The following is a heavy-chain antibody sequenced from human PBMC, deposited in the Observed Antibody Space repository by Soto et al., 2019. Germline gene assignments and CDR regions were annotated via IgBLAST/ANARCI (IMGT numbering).Heavy chain of an antibody. CDR1: GFAFSNFA. Sequence: GGSLRLSCAASGFAFSNFAMRWVRQDPTKGLEWVSVIRYDGSSTYYADSVKGRFTISRDNSKNTLYLQMNSLRAEDTAVYYCAKGSSGYQLLSSFDPWGQGTLVTVSS. J-gene: IGHJ5*02. CDR2: IRYDGSST. CDR3: AKGSSGYQLLSSFDP. V-gene: IGHV3-30*02. D-gene: IGHD2-2*01.